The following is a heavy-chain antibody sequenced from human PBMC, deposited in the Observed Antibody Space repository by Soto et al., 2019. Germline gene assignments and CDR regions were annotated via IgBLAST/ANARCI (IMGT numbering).Heavy chain of an antibody. CDR3: ASVAREYYYYGMEV. J-gene: IGHJ6*02. CDR2: ISGRGGST. V-gene: IGHV3-23*01. Sequence: EVQLLESGGGLVQPGGSLRLSCAASGVTFSSYAMSWFRQAPGKGLEWVSGISGRGGSTYYADSVKGRFTISRDNSKNMLYLQMNSLRAEDTAVYYCASVAREYYYYGMEVWGQGTTVTVSS. CDR1: GVTFSSYA.